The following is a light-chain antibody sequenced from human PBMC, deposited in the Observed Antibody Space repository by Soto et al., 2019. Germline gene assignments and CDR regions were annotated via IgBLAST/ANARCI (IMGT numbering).Light chain of an antibody. CDR3: SSYAGSNNLI. Sequence: QSVLTQPPSASGSPGQSVTISCTGTNSDVGGYNYVSWYQQHPGKAPKLMIYEVNERPSGVPDRFSGSKSGNTASLTVSRLQAEDEADYYCSSYAGSNNLIFGGGTQLTVL. V-gene: IGLV2-8*01. CDR2: EVN. CDR1: NSDVGGYNY. J-gene: IGLJ7*01.